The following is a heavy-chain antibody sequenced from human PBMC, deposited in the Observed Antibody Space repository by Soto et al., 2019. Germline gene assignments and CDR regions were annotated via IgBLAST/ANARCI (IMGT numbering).Heavy chain of an antibody. Sequence: GGSLRLSCAASGFTFSGSAMHWVRQASGKGLEWVGRIRSKANSYATAYAASVKGRFTISRDDSKNTAYLQMNSLKTEDTAVYYCTRLGYCSRGSCYSGYWGQGTLVTVSS. V-gene: IGHV3-73*01. J-gene: IGHJ4*02. CDR1: GFTFSGSA. D-gene: IGHD2-15*01. CDR3: TRLGYCSRGSCYSGY. CDR2: IRSKANSYAT.